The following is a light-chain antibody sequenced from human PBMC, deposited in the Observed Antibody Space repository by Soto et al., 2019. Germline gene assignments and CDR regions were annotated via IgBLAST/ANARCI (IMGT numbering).Light chain of an antibody. J-gene: IGLJ3*02. CDR2: DGT. V-gene: IGLV2-23*01. CDR1: RGDLGRYNL. CDR3: CSYVGNVM. Sequence: QSALTQPASVSGSPGQSITISCTGTRGDLGRYNLVSWYQQHPDKAPKLLIYDGTKRPSGVSHRFSGSESGNTASLTIPGLQAEDEGNYYCCSYVGNVMFGGGTKLTVL.